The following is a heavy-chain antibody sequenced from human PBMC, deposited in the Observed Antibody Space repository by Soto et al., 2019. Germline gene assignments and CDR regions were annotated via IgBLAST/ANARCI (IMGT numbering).Heavy chain of an antibody. CDR1: GYTFSNYG. D-gene: IGHD6-13*01. Sequence: QVQLVQSGAEVKKPGASVKVSCKASGYTFSNYGISWVRQAPGQGLEWMGWINAYNGNTNFAKKFPDRLTMTTDTSMSTGYLELRSLTSDDTALYYCARGSSPVDFDYWGQGTLVTVSS. CDR2: INAYNGNT. CDR3: ARGSSPVDFDY. J-gene: IGHJ4*02. V-gene: IGHV1-18*01.